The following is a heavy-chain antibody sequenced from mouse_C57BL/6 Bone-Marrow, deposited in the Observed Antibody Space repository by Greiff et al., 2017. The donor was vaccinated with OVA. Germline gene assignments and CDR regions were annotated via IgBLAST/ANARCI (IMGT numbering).Heavy chain of an antibody. J-gene: IGHJ1*03. CDR2: INPYNGGT. CDR1: GYTFTDYY. D-gene: IGHD1-1*01. V-gene: IGHV1-19*01. CDR3: ASEGKTLLRPSWCFDV. Sequence: VQLQQSGPVLVKPGASVKMSCKASGYTFTDYYMNWVKQSHGQSLEWIGVINPYNGGTSYNQKFKGKATLTVDKSSSTAYMQLSSLPSEDSAVYYGASEGKTLLRPSWCFDVWGTGTTVTVSA.